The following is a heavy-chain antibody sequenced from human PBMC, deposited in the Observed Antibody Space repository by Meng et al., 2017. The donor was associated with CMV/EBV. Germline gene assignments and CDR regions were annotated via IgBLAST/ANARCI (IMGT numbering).Heavy chain of an antibody. V-gene: IGHV3-30*19. CDR3: ARDLSGSYYHYYYGMDV. J-gene: IGHJ6*02. CDR1: ITFNCYG. Sequence: ITFNCYGMHGVRQAPGKGLEWVAVISSNGSNKYYADSVKGRFTISRDNSKNTLYLQMNSLRAEDTAVYYCARDLSGSYYHYYYGMDVWGQGTLVTVSS. D-gene: IGHD1-26*01. CDR2: ISSNGSNK.